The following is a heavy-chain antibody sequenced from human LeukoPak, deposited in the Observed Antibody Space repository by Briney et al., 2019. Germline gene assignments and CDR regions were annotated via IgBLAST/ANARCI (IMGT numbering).Heavy chain of an antibody. D-gene: IGHD3-22*01. CDR2: IYSGGST. V-gene: IGHV3-53*01. CDR3: ARDRGGINYGSSGYDY. J-gene: IGHJ4*02. Sequence: GGSLRLSCAASGFTVSSNYMSWVRQAPGKGLEWVSVIYSGGSTYYADSVKGRFTISRDNSKNTLYLQMNSLRVEDTAIYYCARDRGGINYGSSGYDYWGQGTLVTVSS. CDR1: GFTVSSNY.